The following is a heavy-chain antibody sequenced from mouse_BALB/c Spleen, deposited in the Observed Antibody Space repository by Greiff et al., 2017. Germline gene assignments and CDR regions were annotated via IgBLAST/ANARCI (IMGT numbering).Heavy chain of an antibody. CDR3: AREGDGKDAMDY. J-gene: IGHJ4*01. Sequence: EVKLQESGPGLVKPSQSLSLTCSVTGYSITSGYYWNWIRQFPGNKLEWMGYISYDGSNNYNPSLKNRISITRDTSKNQFFLKLNSVTTEDTATYYCAREGDGKDAMDYWGQGTSVTVSS. CDR2: ISYDGSN. D-gene: IGHD2-1*01. CDR1: GYSITSGYY. V-gene: IGHV3-6*02.